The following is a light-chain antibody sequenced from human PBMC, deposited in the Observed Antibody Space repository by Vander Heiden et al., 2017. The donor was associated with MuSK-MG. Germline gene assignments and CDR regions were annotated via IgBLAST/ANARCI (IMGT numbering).Light chain of an antibody. CDR1: RSNIGADYD. Sequence: QSGLTPPPSVSGAPGQRITISCTGSRSNIGADYDVHWYQQVPGTAPKLLVYANSNRPSGVPDRFSGSKSGTSASLAITGLQPEDEGDYSCQTYDRTLSAWVFGGGTKLTVL. V-gene: IGLV1-40*01. J-gene: IGLJ3*02. CDR3: QTYDRTLSAWV. CDR2: ANS.